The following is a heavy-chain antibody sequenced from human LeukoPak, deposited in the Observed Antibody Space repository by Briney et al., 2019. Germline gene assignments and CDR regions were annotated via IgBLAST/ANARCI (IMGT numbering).Heavy chain of an antibody. CDR1: GGTFSSYA. Sequence: SVKVSCMASGGTFSSYAISWVRQAPGQGLEWMGGIIPIFGTANYAQKFQGRVTITADESTSTAYMELSSLRSEDAAVYYCARDKRDPSYYYYGMDVWGKGTTVTVSS. CDR3: ARDKRDPSYYYYGMDV. V-gene: IGHV1-69*13. CDR2: IIPIFGTA. J-gene: IGHJ6*04.